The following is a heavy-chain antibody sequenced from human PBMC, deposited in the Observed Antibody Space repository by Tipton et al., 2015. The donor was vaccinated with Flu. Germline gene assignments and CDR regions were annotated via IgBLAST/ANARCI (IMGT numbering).Heavy chain of an antibody. V-gene: IGHV4-39*01. J-gene: IGHJ4*02. CDR3: ATKEVSYCSCGSCYSYYFDY. Sequence: TLSLTCTVSGGSISSSSYYWGWIRQPPGKGLEWIGSIYYSGSTYYNPSLKSRVTISVDTSKNQFSLKLSSVTAADTAVYYCATKEVSYCSCGSCYSYYFDYWGQGTLVTVSS. D-gene: IGHD2-15*01. CDR1: GGSISSSSYY. CDR2: IYYSGST.